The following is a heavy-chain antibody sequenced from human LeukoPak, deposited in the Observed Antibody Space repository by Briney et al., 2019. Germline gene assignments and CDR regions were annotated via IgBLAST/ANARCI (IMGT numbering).Heavy chain of an antibody. Sequence: SETLSLTCAVYGGSFSGYYWSWTRQPPGKGLEWIGEINHSGSTNYNPSLKSRVTISVDTSKNQFSLKLSSVTAADTAVFYCASLTTADAFDIWGQGTMVTVSS. CDR2: INHSGST. D-gene: IGHD3-22*01. CDR3: ASLTTADAFDI. V-gene: IGHV4-34*01. CDR1: GGSFSGYY. J-gene: IGHJ3*02.